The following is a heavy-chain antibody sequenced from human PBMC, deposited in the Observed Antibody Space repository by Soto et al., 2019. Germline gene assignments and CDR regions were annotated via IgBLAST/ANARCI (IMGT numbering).Heavy chain of an antibody. V-gene: IGHV3-11*06. Sequence: XVSLRLSCEGSGFTFSDYYMSWIRQAPGRGLEWISYSSNSGTFTRYSDSVKGRFSISRDNTKNFLYLQMNSLRAEDTAVYYCARSGDNYNVLDYWGQGTPVTVSS. CDR3: ARSGDNYNVLDY. J-gene: IGHJ4*02. D-gene: IGHD3-10*02. CDR1: GFTFSDYY. CDR2: SSNSGTFT.